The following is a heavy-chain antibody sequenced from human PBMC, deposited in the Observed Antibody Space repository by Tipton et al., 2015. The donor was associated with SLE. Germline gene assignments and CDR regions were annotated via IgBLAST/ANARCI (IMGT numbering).Heavy chain of an antibody. CDR3: AREGGYGDIPFDS. J-gene: IGHJ4*02. CDR1: GGSISSSSYY. Sequence: TLSLTCTVSGGSISSSSYYWSWIRQPPGKGLEWIGYIYYSGSTNYNPSLKSRVTISIDTSKNQFSLKVSSVTAADTAVYYCAREGGYGDIPFDSWGQGTLVTVSS. D-gene: IGHD4-17*01. CDR2: IYYSGST. V-gene: IGHV4-61*01.